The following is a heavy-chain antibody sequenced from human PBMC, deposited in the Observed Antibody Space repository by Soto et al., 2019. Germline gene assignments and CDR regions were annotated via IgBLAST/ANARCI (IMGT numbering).Heavy chain of an antibody. CDR1: GFTFSSYG. J-gene: IGHJ5*02. Sequence: QVQLVESGGGVVQPGRSLRLSCAASGFTFSSYGIHWVRQAPGKGLEWVAVISNDGSNKYYADSVKGRVTISRDNSKNTRYLKMNSLRAEDTAVYYCAKGKTGNTGWFAPYGQGTLVTVCS. CDR2: ISNDGSNK. D-gene: IGHD1-7*01. V-gene: IGHV3-30*18. CDR3: AKGKTGNTGWFAP.